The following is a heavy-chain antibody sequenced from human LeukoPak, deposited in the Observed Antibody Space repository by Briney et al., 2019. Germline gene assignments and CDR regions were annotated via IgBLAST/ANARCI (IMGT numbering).Heavy chain of an antibody. V-gene: IGHV1-2*02. CDR1: GYTFTGYY. J-gene: IGHJ4*02. CDR2: INPNSGGT. Sequence: ASVKVSCKASGYTFTGYYMHWVRQAPGQGLEWMGWINPNSGGTNYAQKFQGRVTMTRDTSISTAYMELSRLRSDDTAVYYCARSLLGCGGDCYFDYWGQGTLVTVSS. CDR3: ARSLLGCGGDCYFDY. D-gene: IGHD2-21*02.